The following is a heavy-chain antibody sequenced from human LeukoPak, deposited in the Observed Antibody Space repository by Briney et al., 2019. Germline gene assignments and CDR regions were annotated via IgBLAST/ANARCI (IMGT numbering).Heavy chain of an antibody. J-gene: IGHJ4*02. CDR2: IYYTGNT. D-gene: IGHD2-8*02. Sequence: SETLSLTCTVSGGSVSSSSYYGGWIPQPPGKGLEWIATIYYTGNTYYSPSLKNRVTISLDTSKNQFSLRVSSVTAAETAVYYCARLLARGDFDSWGQGTLVTVSS. CDR1: GGSVSSSSYY. V-gene: IGHV4-39*01. CDR3: ARLLARGDFDS.